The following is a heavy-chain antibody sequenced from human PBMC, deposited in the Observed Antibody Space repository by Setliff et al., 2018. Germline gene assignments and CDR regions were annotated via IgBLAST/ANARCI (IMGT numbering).Heavy chain of an antibody. D-gene: IGHD3-3*01. Sequence: LRLSCAASGFTFSRYWMSWVRQAPGKGLEWVSAISGGSGNTFYADSVKGRFTISRENSKDTLYLQMNSLRAEDTAVYYCAKDLASWSPDRWGLGTLVTVSS. J-gene: IGHJ4*02. V-gene: IGHV3-23*01. CDR3: AKDLASWSPDR. CDR1: GFTFSRYW. CDR2: ISGGSGNT.